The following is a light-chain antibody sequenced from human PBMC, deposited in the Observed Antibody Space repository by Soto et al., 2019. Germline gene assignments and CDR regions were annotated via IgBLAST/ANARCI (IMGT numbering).Light chain of an antibody. Sequence: EIVLTQSRDTLALSPGARATLSCRASQSVSSSYLAWYQQKPGQAPRLLLYGASSRATGIPDRFSGSGSGTDFTLTISRLEPEDLAVYYCQQYGSSHPWTVGKGNKVDIK. CDR3: QQYGSSHPWT. CDR1: QSVSSSY. J-gene: IGKJ1*01. CDR2: GAS. V-gene: IGKV3-20*01.